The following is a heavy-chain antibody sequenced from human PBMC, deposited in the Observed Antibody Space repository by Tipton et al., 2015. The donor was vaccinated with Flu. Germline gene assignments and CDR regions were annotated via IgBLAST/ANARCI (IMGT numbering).Heavy chain of an antibody. Sequence: TLSLTCTVSGGSIRSGNHYWSWIRLPAGKALEWIARIYPGGSTNFNPSLRSRVTIAVDPSQDQLSLELTSVTAADTAVYYCARMGGRIAEPAYDAFDTWGQGTLVTVSS. CDR3: ARMGGRIAEPAYDAFDT. J-gene: IGHJ3*02. D-gene: IGHD6-13*01. CDR1: GGSIRSGNHY. CDR2: IYPGGST. V-gene: IGHV4-61*02.